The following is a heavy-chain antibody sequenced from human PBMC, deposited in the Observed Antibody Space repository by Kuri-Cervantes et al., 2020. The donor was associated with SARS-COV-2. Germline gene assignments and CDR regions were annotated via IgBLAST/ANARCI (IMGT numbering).Heavy chain of an antibody. CDR2: ISSSSSYI. J-gene: IGHJ5*02. V-gene: IGHV3-21*01. CDR1: GFTFSSYS. D-gene: IGHD3-16*01. CDR3: AKWYHDYMWETWRYNYFDP. Sequence: GGSLRLSCAASGFTFSSYSMNWVRQAPGKGLEWVSSISSSSSYIYYADSVKGRFTISRDNAKNSLYLQMNSLRAEDTAVYYCAKWYHDYMWETWRYNYFDPWGPGTLVTVSS.